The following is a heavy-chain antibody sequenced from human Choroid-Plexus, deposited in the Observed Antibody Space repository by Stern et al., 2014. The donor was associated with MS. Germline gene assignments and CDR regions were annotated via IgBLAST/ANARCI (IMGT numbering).Heavy chain of an antibody. CDR3: AKDRQYLTYFFDH. CDR1: GFTLGSCA. Sequence: VQLVQSGGGVVQPGRPLRLSCVASGFTLGSCAMHWVRQAPGQGLEWVEGVSYDGSNKYYADSVKGRFTISRDNSQNTLYMQMSSLRPEDTAVYYCAKDRQYLTYFFDHWGQGSLVTVSS. CDR2: VSYDGSNK. J-gene: IGHJ5*02. D-gene: IGHD2/OR15-2a*01. V-gene: IGHV3-30*18.